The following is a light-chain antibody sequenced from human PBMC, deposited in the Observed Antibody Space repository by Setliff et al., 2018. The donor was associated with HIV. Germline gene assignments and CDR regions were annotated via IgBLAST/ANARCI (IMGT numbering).Light chain of an antibody. CDR2: EVT. J-gene: IGLJ1*01. CDR1: SSDVGTYRF. CDR3: SAYAGVGTV. Sequence: QSVLAQPASVSGSPGQSITISCTGTSSDVGTYRFVSWYQQHPGKVPKLMIYEVTKRPSGVPNRFSASKSGNTASLTISGLQAEDEADYYCSAYAGVGTVFGTGTKVTVL. V-gene: IGLV2-23*02.